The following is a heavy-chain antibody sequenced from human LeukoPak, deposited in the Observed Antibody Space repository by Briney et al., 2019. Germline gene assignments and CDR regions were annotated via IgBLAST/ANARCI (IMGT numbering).Heavy chain of an antibody. D-gene: IGHD6-19*01. CDR1: GYTLTELS. V-gene: IGHV1-24*01. Sequence: ASVKVSCKVSGYTLTELSMHWVRQAPGKGLEWMGGFDPEDGETIYAQKFQGRVTMTEDTSTDTAYMELSSLRSEDTAVYYCARDQAVAGTTDAFDPWGQGTMVTVSS. J-gene: IGHJ3*01. CDR2: FDPEDGET. CDR3: ARDQAVAGTTDAFDP.